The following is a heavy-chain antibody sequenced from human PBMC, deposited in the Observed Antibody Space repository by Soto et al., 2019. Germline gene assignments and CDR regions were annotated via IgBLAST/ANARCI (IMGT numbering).Heavy chain of an antibody. CDR1: GFTFNNYV. V-gene: IGHV3-23*01. D-gene: IGHD6-19*01. J-gene: IGHJ4*02. Sequence: EVQLLESGGGLVQPGGSLRLSCAASGFTFNNYVMNWVRQAPGKGLEWISGIVGIGISTYYANSVKGRFTISRDNSNNTLYLQMTRLIVEDPAVYYCAKRSAAVAGKSLDYWGQGTLVTVSS. CDR3: AKRSAAVAGKSLDY. CDR2: IVGIGIST.